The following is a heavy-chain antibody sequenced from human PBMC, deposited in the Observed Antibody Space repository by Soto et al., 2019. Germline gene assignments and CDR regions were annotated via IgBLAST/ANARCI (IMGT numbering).Heavy chain of an antibody. CDR3: ARYYCTSTTCYYFAD. J-gene: IGHJ4*02. Sequence: SETLSLTCTVAGGSISTYYWSWIRQTPGKGLEWIGYISYTGSTNYSPSLKSRVSFSVDSSKNQFSRNLSSVTAADTAVYYCARYYCTSTTCYYFADWGQGTLVTVSS. D-gene: IGHD2-2*01. V-gene: IGHV4-59*01. CDR1: GGSISTYY. CDR2: ISYTGST.